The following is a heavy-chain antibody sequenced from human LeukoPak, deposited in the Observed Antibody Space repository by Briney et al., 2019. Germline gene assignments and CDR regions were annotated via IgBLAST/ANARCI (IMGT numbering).Heavy chain of an antibody. V-gene: IGHV3-9*01. D-gene: IGHD1-26*01. CDR2: ITWNSLSV. CDR3: AKAVGVASLIVDALDL. CDR1: GFTFNDYA. J-gene: IGHJ3*01. Sequence: PGGSLRLSCEASGFTFNDYAMHWVRQVPGKGLEWVSGITWNSLSVLYVDSVKGRFTISRDNAKSSLYLQMTSLRAEDTALYYCAKAVGVASLIVDALDLWGQGTMVTVSS.